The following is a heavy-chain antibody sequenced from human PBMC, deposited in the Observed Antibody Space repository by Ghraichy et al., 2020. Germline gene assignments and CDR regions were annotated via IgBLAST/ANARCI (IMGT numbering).Heavy chain of an antibody. CDR1: GGSLRGYF. CDR3: ARDPYYSFRVAPNPGVN. V-gene: IGHV4-34*01. CDR2: ISDGAGA. J-gene: IGHJ4*02. Sequence: SETLSLTCAVYGGSLRGYFWSWIRQPPGKGLEWIAEISDGAGANYNPSLKSRVTMSLDTSKNQFSLKLRSVTAADTAIYYCARDPYYSFRVAPNPGVNWGLGTLVTVSS. D-gene: IGHD3-3*01.